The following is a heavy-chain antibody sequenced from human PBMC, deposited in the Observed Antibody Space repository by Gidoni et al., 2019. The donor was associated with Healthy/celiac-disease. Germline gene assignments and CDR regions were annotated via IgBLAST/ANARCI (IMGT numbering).Heavy chain of an antibody. CDR3: ARDLHHYYDSSAYGMDV. J-gene: IGHJ6*02. CDR2: INPSGGST. Sequence: QVQLVQSGAEVKKPGASVKVSCKASGYTFTSYYMHWVRQAPGQGLEWMGIINPSGGSTSYAQKFQGRVTMTRDTSTSTVYMELSSLRSEDTAVYYCARDLHHYYDSSAYGMDVWGQGTTVTVSS. CDR1: GYTFTSYY. D-gene: IGHD3-22*01. V-gene: IGHV1-46*03.